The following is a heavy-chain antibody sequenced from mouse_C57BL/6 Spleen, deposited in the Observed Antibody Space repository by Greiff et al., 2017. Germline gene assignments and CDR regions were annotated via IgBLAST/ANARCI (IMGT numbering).Heavy chain of an antibody. CDR2: ISDGGSYT. Sequence: EVKLQESGGGLVKPGGSLKLSCAASGFTFSSYAMSWVRQTPEKRLEWVATISDGGSYTYYPDNVKGRFTISRDNAKNNLYLQMSHLKSEDTAMYYCARDGPDDEFDYWGQGTTLTVSS. V-gene: IGHV5-4*01. CDR1: GFTFSSYA. D-gene: IGHD2-12*01. J-gene: IGHJ2*01. CDR3: ARDGPDDEFDY.